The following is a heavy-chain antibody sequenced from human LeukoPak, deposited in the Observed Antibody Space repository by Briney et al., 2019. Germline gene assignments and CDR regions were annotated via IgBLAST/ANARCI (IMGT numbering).Heavy chain of an antibody. D-gene: IGHD3-16*01. V-gene: IGHV1-69*04. CDR3: ARELGGHYFDY. Sequence: ASVKVSCKASGDTFSSYAITWVRQAPGQGLEWMGRIIPSFSLTTYAQKFQGRATITADKSTSTVYMQLSSLRSEDTAVYYCARELGGHYFDYWGQGTLVTVSS. CDR2: IIPSFSLT. J-gene: IGHJ4*02. CDR1: GDTFSSYA.